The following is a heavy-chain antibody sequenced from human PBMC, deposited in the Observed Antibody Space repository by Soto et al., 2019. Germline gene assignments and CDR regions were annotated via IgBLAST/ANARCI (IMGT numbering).Heavy chain of an antibody. CDR1: GGSISSRGYY. J-gene: IGHJ5*02. CDR3: ATSNWFDP. CDR2: IYYSGST. Sequence: QLQLQESGPGLVKPSETLSLTCTVSGGSISSRGYYWGWIRQPPGKGLEGIGTIYYSGSTYYNPSLKGRVTISVDASKIQFSLKRSSVAAADTAVYYCATSNWFDPWGEGTLVTVSS. V-gene: IGHV4-39*01.